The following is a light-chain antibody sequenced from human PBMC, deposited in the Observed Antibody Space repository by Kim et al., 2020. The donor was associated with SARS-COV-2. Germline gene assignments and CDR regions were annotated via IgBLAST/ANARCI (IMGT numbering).Light chain of an antibody. J-gene: IGKJ3*01. CDR1: QAINNF. CDR3: QQYDTYPFT. CDR2: GAS. Sequence: DIQMTQSPSSLSASVGDRVTITCRASQAINNFVAWFQQKSGKAPKSLIYGASRLQSEVPSRFSGSGSGADFTLTISSLQPEDFATYYCQQYDTYPFTFGPGTKVDIK. V-gene: IGKV1-16*01.